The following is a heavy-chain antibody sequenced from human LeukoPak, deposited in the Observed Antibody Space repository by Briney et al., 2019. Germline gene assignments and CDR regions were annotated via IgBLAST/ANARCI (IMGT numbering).Heavy chain of an antibody. CDR1: GFTFSSYS. Sequence: GSLRLSCAASGFTFSSYSMNWVRPAPGKGLEWVSYISSSSSTIYYADSVKGRFTISRDNAKNSLYLQMNSLRAEDTAVYYCAREQWLVPFDYWGQGTLVTVSS. CDR3: AREQWLVPFDY. CDR2: ISSSSSTI. D-gene: IGHD6-19*01. J-gene: IGHJ4*02. V-gene: IGHV3-48*01.